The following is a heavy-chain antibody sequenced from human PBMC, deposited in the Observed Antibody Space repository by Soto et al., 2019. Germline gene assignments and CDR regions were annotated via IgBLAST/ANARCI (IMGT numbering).Heavy chain of an antibody. CDR2: INHSGST. V-gene: IGHV4-34*01. CDR1: DGSFSGYY. CDR3: ARDKMTGLFDY. Sequence: QVQLQQWGAGLLKPSETLSLTCAVYDGSFSGYYWTWIRQPAGTGLEWIGEINHSGSTNYNPSLKSRVTISVDTSKNQFSLKLTSVTAADTAVYYCARDKMTGLFDYWGQGTLVTVSS. J-gene: IGHJ4*02. D-gene: IGHD3-9*01.